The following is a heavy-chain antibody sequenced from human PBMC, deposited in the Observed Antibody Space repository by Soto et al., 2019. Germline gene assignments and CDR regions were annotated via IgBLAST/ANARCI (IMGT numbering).Heavy chain of an antibody. CDR2: ISSSSSYI. V-gene: IGHV3-21*04. CDR1: GFTFSSYS. CDR3: AKGSRPTNYYYYYMDV. Sequence: GGSLRLSCAASGFTFSSYSMNWVRQAPGKGLEWVSSISSSSSYIYYADSVKGRFTISRDNSKNTLYLQMNSLRAEDTVVYYCAKGSRPTNYYYYYMDVWGKGTTVTVSS. J-gene: IGHJ6*03. D-gene: IGHD5-12*01.